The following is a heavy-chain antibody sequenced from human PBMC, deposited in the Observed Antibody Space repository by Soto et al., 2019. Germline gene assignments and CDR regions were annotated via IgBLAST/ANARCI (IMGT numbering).Heavy chain of an antibody. CDR2: IYHSGST. D-gene: IGHD6-13*01. CDR1: GYSISGGYY. J-gene: IGHJ6*02. CDR3: ARLAPIAAADGMDV. V-gene: IGHV4-38-2*01. Sequence: SETLSLTCAVSGYSISGGYYWGWIRQSPGKGLEWIGSIYHSGSTYYNPSLKSRVIISVDTSKNQFSLKLSSVTAADTAVYYCARLAPIAAADGMDVWGRGTTVTVSS.